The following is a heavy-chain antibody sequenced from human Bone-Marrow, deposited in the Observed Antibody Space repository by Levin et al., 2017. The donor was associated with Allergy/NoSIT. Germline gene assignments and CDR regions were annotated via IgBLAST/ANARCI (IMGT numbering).Heavy chain of an antibody. CDR2: ISPYNGKT. CDR1: GYTFTTYG. V-gene: IGHV1-18*01. J-gene: IGHJ4*02. Sequence: GESLKISCMASGYTFTTYGISWVRQAPGQGLEWMGWISPYNGKTNYAQKFQGRVTMTTDTSTSTAYMELRSLRSDDTAVFYCARGVSGSANGDYWGQGTLVTVSS. D-gene: IGHD6-19*01. CDR3: ARGVSGSANGDY.